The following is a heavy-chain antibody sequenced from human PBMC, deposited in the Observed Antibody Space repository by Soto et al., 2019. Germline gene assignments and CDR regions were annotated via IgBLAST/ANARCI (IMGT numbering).Heavy chain of an antibody. D-gene: IGHD5-12*01. V-gene: IGHV3-23*01. J-gene: IGHJ4*02. CDR3: AKGCIEYSALVDN. Sequence: EVHLLESGGGLVQPGGSLRLSCAASGFSFSSYAMVWVRQAPGKGLAWVSVISARGGSLYFADSGKGRFTISKDNSKNVLSLEMNSLRAEDTATYFCAKGCIEYSALVDNWGQGTLVVVSS. CDR1: GFSFSSYA. CDR2: ISARGGSL.